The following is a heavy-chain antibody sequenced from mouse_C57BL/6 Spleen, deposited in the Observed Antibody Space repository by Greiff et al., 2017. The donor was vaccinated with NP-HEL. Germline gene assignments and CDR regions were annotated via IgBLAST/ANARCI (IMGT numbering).Heavy chain of an antibody. CDR2: IYPGDGDT. CDR1: GYAFSSYW. V-gene: IGHV1-80*01. J-gene: IGHJ2*01. CDR3: ARGRGDFDY. Sequence: VQLQQSGASVKISCKASGYAFSSYWMNWVKQRPGKGLEWIGQIYPGDGDTNYNGKFKGKATLTADKSSSTAYMQLSSLTSEDSAVYFCARGRGDFDYWGQGTTLTVSS.